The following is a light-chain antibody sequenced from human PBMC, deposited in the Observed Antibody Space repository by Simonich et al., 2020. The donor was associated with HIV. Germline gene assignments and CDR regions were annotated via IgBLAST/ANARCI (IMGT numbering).Light chain of an antibody. V-gene: IGKV3-15*01. CDR3: QQYNNWPT. Sequence: EVVMTQSPATLSVSPGERATLSCSASQSVSSNLAWYQQKPGQAPRLLIYGASTRATGIPARFGGSGSGTEFTLTISSLQSEDFAVYYCQQYNNWPTFGQGTKVEIK. J-gene: IGKJ1*01. CDR1: QSVSSN. CDR2: GAS.